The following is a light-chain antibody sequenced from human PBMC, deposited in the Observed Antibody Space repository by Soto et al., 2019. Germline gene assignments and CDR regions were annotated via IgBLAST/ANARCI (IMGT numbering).Light chain of an antibody. Sequence: QSVLTQPPSASGTPGQRVTISCSGSSSNIEKNYVYWYQQLPGVAPKLLIYSTDLRPSGVPDRFSGSKSGTSASLAISGLRSEDEADYYCAAWEDRLRGRVFGGGTKLTVL. CDR1: SSNIEKNY. V-gene: IGLV1-47*02. J-gene: IGLJ3*02. CDR2: STD. CDR3: AAWEDRLRGRV.